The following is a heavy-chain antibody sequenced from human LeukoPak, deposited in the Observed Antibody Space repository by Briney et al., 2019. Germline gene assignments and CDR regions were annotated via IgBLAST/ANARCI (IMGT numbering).Heavy chain of an antibody. V-gene: IGHV4-38-2*01. CDR3: AGGNYYDSRNAFDI. CDR2: IYHSGST. Sequence: SETLSLTCAVSGYSISSGYYWGWIRQPPGKGLEWIGSIYHSGSTYYNPSLKSRVTISVDTSKNQFSLKLSSVTAADTAVYFCAGGNYYDSRNAFDIWGQGTLVTVSS. J-gene: IGHJ3*02. D-gene: IGHD3-22*01. CDR1: GYSISSGYY.